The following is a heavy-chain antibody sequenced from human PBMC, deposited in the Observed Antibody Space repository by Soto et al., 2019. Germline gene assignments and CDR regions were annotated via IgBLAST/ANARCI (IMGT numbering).Heavy chain of an antibody. CDR2: IWYDGSNK. CDR3: ARDGNYYDSSGYYAIDY. V-gene: IGHV3-33*01. D-gene: IGHD3-22*01. CDR1: GYTFSSYG. Sequence: ESGGGVVQSGRSLRLSCAASGYTFSSYGMHWVRQAPGKGLEWVAVIWYDGSNKYYADSVKGRFTISRDNSKNTLYLQMNSLRAEDTAVYYCARDGNYYDSSGYYAIDYWGQGTLVTVSS. J-gene: IGHJ4*02.